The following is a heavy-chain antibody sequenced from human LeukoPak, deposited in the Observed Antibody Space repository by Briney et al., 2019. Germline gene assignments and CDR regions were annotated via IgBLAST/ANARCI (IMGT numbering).Heavy chain of an antibody. CDR3: AKSLGVVVPAASRWFDP. J-gene: IGHJ5*02. Sequence: GGSLRLSCAVSGFTFSDHHMDWVRQAPGKGLEWVSIISDSGGSTYYADSVKGRFTISRDNSKNTLNLQMNSLRAEDTAVYYCAKSLGVVVPAASRWFDPWGQGTLVTVSS. CDR1: GFTFSDHH. D-gene: IGHD2-2*01. CDR2: ISDSGGST. V-gene: IGHV3-23*01.